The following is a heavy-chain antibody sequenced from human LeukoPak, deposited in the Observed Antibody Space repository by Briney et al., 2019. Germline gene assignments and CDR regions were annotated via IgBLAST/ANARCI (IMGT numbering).Heavy chain of an antibody. CDR3: ARAFYYYDGIDY. CDR2: IYYSGST. CDR1: GGSMSSYY. D-gene: IGHD3-22*01. Sequence: SETLSLTCTVSGGSMSSYYWTWIRQTPGKGLEWIGNIYYSGSTNYNPSLKSRVTMSVDTSKNQFSLKLSSVTAADTAVYYCARAFYYYDGIDYWGQGTLVTVSS. J-gene: IGHJ4*02. V-gene: IGHV4-59*01.